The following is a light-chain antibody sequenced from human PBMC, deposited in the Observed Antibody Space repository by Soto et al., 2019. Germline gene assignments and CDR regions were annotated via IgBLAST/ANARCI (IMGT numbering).Light chain of an antibody. CDR2: DAS. CDR3: QQRSNWPPT. V-gene: IGKV3-11*01. CDR1: QSVSSY. J-gene: IGKJ3*01. Sequence: EIVLTQSPATLSLFPGERATLSCRASQSVSSYLAWYQQKPGQAPRLLIFDASSRATGIPARFSGSGSGTDFTFTISSLEPEDFAVYYCQQRSNWPPTFGPGTKVDIK.